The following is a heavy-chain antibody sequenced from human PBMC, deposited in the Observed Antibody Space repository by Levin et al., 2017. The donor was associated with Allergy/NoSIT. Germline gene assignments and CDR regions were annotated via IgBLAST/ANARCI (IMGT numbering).Heavy chain of an antibody. D-gene: IGHD6-19*01. Sequence: GGSLRLSCAASGFTFSFYGMHWVRQAPGKGLEWVTLIWNHGSRTDYADSVKGRFTTSRDNSKNMVYLLMSSLRAEDTAVYYCARLGIPVEGGDYYYGMDVWGQGTTVTVSS. CDR3: ARLGIPVEGGDYYYGMDV. J-gene: IGHJ6*02. CDR2: IWNHGSRT. CDR1: GFTFSFYG. V-gene: IGHV3-33*01.